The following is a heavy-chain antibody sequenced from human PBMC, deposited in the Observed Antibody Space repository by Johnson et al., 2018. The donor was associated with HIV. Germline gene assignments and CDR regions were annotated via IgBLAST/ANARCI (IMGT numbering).Heavy chain of an antibody. J-gene: IGHJ3*02. D-gene: IGHD3-16*01. Sequence: VLLLESGGGFVKPGGSLRLSCAASGFTFSDAWLTWVRQAPGKGLEWVAVISYDGSHKYYADSVKGRFTISRDNSKNTLYLQMNSLRAEDTAVYYCARDWGTRGWDDAYDIWGQGTMVTVSS. CDR2: ISYDGSHK. CDR1: GFTFSDAW. V-gene: IGHV3-30*03. CDR3: ARDWGTRGWDDAYDI.